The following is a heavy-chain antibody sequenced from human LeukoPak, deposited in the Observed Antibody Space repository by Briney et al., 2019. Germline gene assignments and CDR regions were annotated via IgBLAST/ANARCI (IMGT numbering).Heavy chain of an antibody. CDR1: GFTFSSYE. CDR2: ISSSGSTI. J-gene: IGHJ4*02. V-gene: IGHV3-48*03. Sequence: PGGSLRLSCAASGFTFSSYEMNWVRQAPGKGLEWGSYISSSGSTIYYADSVKGRFTISRDNSKNTLYLQMNSLRAEDTAVYYCAKDHAGTTVRYFDYWGQGTLVTVSS. D-gene: IGHD1-1*01. CDR3: AKDHAGTTVRYFDY.